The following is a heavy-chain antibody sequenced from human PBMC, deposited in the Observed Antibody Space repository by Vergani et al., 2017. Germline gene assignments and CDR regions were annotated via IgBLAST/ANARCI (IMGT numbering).Heavy chain of an antibody. J-gene: IGHJ6*02. V-gene: IGHV3-23*01. Sequence: LLESGGDLVQPGGSLRLPCAASRFTFSNFTMSWVRQAPGKGPEWVSTISHGAGNLYYADSVRGRFTISRDESTNTLFLHMSNLRPEDTAMYYCAKTRGNSFNCWDIWGRGTTVTVSS. CDR2: ISHGAGNL. CDR1: RFTFSNFT. CDR3: AKTRGNSFNCWDI. D-gene: IGHD5-12*01.